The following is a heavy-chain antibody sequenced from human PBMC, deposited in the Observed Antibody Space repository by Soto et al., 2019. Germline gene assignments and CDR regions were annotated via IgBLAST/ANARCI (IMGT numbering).Heavy chain of an antibody. Sequence: PSETLSLTCAFYVVSFSGYYWSCIRHPPGKGLEWIGEINHSGSTNYNPSLKSRVTISVDTSKNQFSLKLSSVTAADTAVYYCARGCYDIWSGPMMNWLEPGGPANWVTV. D-gene: IGHD3-3*01. V-gene: IGHV4-34*01. CDR2: INHSGST. CDR1: VVSFSGYY. CDR3: ARGCYDIWSGPMMNWLEP. J-gene: IGHJ5*02.